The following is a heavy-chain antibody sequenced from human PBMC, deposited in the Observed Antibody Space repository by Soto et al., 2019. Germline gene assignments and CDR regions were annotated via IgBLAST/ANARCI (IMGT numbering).Heavy chain of an antibody. CDR2: IYHTGNT. Sequence: PSETLSLTCAVSGGSISSGGYSWSWIRQPPGKGLEWIGYIYHTGNTYYNPSLESRVTMSVDRSKNQLSLEVTSVTAADTAVYYCARFRGSAILDLWGQGSLVAVPQ. V-gene: IGHV4-30-2*01. CDR3: ARFRGSAILDL. D-gene: IGHD2-2*02. J-gene: IGHJ5*02. CDR1: GGSISSGGYS.